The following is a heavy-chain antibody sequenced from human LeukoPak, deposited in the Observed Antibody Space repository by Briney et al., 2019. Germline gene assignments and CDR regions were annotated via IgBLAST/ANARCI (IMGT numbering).Heavy chain of an antibody. Sequence: GGSLRLSCAASGFTFSSYTMNWVRQAPAKGLQWVANILASGSPTYYADSVKGRFIISRDNSKNTVYLQMNSLRVEDTAIYYCAKDLRPDGVDNFDHWGQGILVTVSS. CDR3: AKDLRPDGVDNFDH. D-gene: IGHD2-8*01. V-gene: IGHV3-23*01. CDR2: ILASGSPT. J-gene: IGHJ4*02. CDR1: GFTFSSYT.